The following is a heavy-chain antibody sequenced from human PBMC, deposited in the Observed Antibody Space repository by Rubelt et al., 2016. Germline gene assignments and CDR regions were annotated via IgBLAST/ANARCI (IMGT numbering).Heavy chain of an antibody. D-gene: IGHD2-2*01. CDR3: ATSRVPGAYDY. CDR2: IKQDGSEI. J-gene: IGHJ4*02. CDR1: GFTVSRYW. V-gene: IGHV3-7*02. Sequence: EEQLVESGGGLVQPGGSLRLACAASGFTVSRYWMTWVRQAPGKGLEWVANIKQDGSEIYYGDSVRGRFTISRDNAKNSLYLQMNSLRAEDTAVYYCATSRVPGAYDYWGQGTLVTVSS.